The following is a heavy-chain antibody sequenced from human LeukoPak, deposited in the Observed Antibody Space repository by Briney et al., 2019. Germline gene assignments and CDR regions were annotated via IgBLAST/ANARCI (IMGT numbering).Heavy chain of an antibody. D-gene: IGHD2-15*01. Sequence: PGGSLRLSCAASGFTFSSYGMHSVRQAPGKGLEWVAVISYDGSNKYYADSVKGRFTISRDNSKNTLYLQMNSLRAEDTAVYYCAKDSYCSGGSCYFYYYYYGMDVWGQGTTVTVSS. CDR3: AKDSYCSGGSCYFYYYYYGMDV. CDR1: GFTFSSYG. J-gene: IGHJ6*02. CDR2: ISYDGSNK. V-gene: IGHV3-30*18.